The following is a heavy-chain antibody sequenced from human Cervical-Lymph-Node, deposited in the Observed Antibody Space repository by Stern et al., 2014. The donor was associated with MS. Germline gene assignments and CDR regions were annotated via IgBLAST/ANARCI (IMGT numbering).Heavy chain of an antibody. J-gene: IGHJ4*02. V-gene: IGHV4-39*01. D-gene: IGHD6-19*01. Sequence: QLQLQESGPGLVKPSETLSLTCTVSGGSISSSSYYWGWIRQPPGKGLEWIGSIYYSGSTYYNPSLKSRVTISVDTSKNQFSLQRSSVTAADTAVYYCARRNSAVADHFDYWGQGTLVTVSS. CDR3: ARRNSAVADHFDY. CDR1: GGSISSSSYY. CDR2: IYYSGST.